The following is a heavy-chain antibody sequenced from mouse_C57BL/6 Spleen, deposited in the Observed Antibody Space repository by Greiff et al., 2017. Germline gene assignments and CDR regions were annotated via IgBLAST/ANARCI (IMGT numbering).Heavy chain of an antibody. CDR2: IDPENGDT. CDR1: GFNIKDDY. V-gene: IGHV14-4*01. Sequence: VQLQQSGAELVRPGASVKLSCTASGFNIKDDYMHWVKQRPEQGLEWIGWIDPENGDTEYASKFQGKATITADTSSNTAYLQLSSLTSEDTAVYYGTRGSAMDYWGQGTSVTVSS. J-gene: IGHJ4*01. CDR3: TRGSAMDY.